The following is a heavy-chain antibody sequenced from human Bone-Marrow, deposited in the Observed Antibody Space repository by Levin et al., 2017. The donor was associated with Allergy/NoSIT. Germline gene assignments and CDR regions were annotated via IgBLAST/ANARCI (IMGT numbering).Heavy chain of an antibody. Sequence: GGSLRLSCRTSGFIFSDYEMSWFRQAPGRGPEWIGLIRNKTRGETTEYAASVNGRFAMSRDDNNNIAYLHMNSLRTEDTAVYYGGRGVVLGYWGQGTQVTVSS. CDR3: GRGVVLGY. J-gene: IGHJ4*02. D-gene: IGHD3-10*01. CDR2: IRNKTRGETT. CDR1: GFIFSDYE. V-gene: IGHV3-49*03.